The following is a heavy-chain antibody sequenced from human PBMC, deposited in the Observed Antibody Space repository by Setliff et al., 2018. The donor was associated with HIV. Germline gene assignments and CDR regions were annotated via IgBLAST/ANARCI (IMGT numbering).Heavy chain of an antibody. D-gene: IGHD6-25*01. CDR2: IGAYNGDT. J-gene: IGHJ4*02. CDR3: SRDRSATWTPTTY. V-gene: IGHV1-18*01. CDR1: GYTFVDDG. Sequence: ASVKVSCKASGYTFVDDGITWVRQAPGQGLEWMGWIGAYNGDTKYAQKFQDRVTMPIDTSASTAYMELRSLTSDDTAMYYCSRDRSATWTPTTYWGQGTLVTVSS.